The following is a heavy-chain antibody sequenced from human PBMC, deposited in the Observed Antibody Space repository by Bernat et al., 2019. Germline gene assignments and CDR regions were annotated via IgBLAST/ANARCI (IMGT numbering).Heavy chain of an antibody. Sequence: EVQLVESGGGLVQPGGSLRLSCAASGFTFSSYWMSWVRQAPGKGLEWVANIKEDGSEKYYVDSVKGRFTISRDNAKNSLYLQMNSLRGEDTAVYYCASFSRRDPGDYWGQGTLVTVSS. V-gene: IGHV3-7*02. CDR1: GFTFSSYW. CDR3: ASFSRRDPGDY. J-gene: IGHJ4*02. CDR2: IKEDGSEK.